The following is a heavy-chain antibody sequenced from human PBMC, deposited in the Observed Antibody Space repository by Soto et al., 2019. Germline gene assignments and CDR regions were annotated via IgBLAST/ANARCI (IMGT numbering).Heavy chain of an antibody. CDR1: GYRFTQYV. CDR3: VRDYASDTGVHLDF. D-gene: IGHD2-8*02. CDR2: IGAGDGKT. Sequence: QVQLVQSGAEVKKPGASVKVSCKSSGYRFTQYVIHWVRQAPGQRLEWMGWIGAGDGKTYYSQNFQGRVTITKDTSVSTAYMELSSLISEDTAVYYCVRDYASDTGVHLDFWGQGTRVTVSS. V-gene: IGHV1-3*01. J-gene: IGHJ4*02.